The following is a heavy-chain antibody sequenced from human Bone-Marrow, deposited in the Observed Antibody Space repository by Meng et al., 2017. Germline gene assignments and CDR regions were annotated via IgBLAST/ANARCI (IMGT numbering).Heavy chain of an antibody. V-gene: IGHV4-4*02. CDR3: ARDLSYGSGSYYNVY. CDR2: IYHSGST. J-gene: IGHJ4*02. CDR1: GGSISSSNW. D-gene: IGHD3-10*01. Sequence: GSLRLSCAVSGGSISSSNWWSWVRQPPGKGLEWIGEIYHSGSTNYNPPLKSRVTISVDKSKNQFSLKLSSVTAADTAVYYCARDLSYGSGSYYNVYWGQGTLVTVSS.